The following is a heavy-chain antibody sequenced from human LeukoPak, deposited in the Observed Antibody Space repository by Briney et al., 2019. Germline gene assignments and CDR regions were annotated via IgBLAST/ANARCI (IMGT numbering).Heavy chain of an antibody. CDR1: GGSISSSSYY. J-gene: IGHJ3*02. D-gene: IGHD3-22*01. CDR2: IYYSGST. V-gene: IGHV4-39*01. Sequence: SETLSLTCTVSGGSISSSSYYWGWIRQPPGKGLEWIGSIYYSGSTYYNPSLKSRVTISVDTSKNQFSLKLSSVTAADTAVYYCARRAGSGYYYVRSSPPSNNDAFDTWGQGTMVTVSS. CDR3: ARRAGSGYYYVRSSPPSNNDAFDT.